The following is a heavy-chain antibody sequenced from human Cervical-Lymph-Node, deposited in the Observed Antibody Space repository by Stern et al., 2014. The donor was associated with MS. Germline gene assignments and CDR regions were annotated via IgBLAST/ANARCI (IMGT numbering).Heavy chain of an antibody. D-gene: IGHD2/OR15-2a*01. V-gene: IGHV1-2*06. CDR2: LNPNSDDP. CDR3: AREATRIIVGIDY. CDR1: GYALTGFF. Sequence: QVQLVQSGAKMKKPGASVKVSCKASGYALTGFFIHWMRQVPGQGLEWMGRLNPNSDDPTYAQNFQDRVTLTRDTSISTAYLELSRLTSADTAVYYCAREATRIIVGIDYWGQGTQVTVSS. J-gene: IGHJ4*02.